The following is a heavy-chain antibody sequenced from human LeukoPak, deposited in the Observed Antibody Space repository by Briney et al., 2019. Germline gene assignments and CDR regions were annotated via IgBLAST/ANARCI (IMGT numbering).Heavy chain of an antibody. CDR3: ARVLRLGELSRFDY. J-gene: IGHJ4*02. V-gene: IGHV7-4-1*02. D-gene: IGHD3-16*02. Sequence: ASVKVSCKASGYTFTSYAMNWVRQAPGQGLEWMGWINTNTGNPTYAQGFTGRFVFSLDTSVSTAYLQISSLKAEDTAVYYCARVLRLGELSRFDYWGQGTLVTVSS. CDR2: INTNTGNP. CDR1: GYTFTSYA.